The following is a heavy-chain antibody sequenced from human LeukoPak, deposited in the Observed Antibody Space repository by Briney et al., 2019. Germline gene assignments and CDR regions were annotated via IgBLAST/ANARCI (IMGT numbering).Heavy chain of an antibody. CDR3: ARDQRVTGRPDIDY. CDR2: ISSDGSST. V-gene: IGHV3-74*03. Sequence: GGSLRLSCAASGFTFRNHWMHWVRHTPGQGLVWVSRISSDGSSTTYADSVKGRFTISRDNAKNTLYLQMNNLRAEDTAMYYCARDQRVTGRPDIDYWGQGTLVSVSS. D-gene: IGHD6-6*01. CDR1: GFTFRNHW. J-gene: IGHJ4*02.